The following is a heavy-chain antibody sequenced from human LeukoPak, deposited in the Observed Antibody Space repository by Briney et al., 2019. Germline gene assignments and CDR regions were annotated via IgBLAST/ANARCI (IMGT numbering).Heavy chain of an antibody. CDR3: ARGRYCTSTSCYTVWSVNYYYYMDV. D-gene: IGHD2-2*02. V-gene: IGHV4-34*01. Sequence: PSETLSLTCAVYGGSFSGYYWSWIRQPPGKGLEWIGEINHSGGTNYNPSLKSRVTISVDTSKNQFSLKLSSVTAADTAVYYCARGRYCTSTSCYTVWSVNYYYYMDVWGKGTTVTVSS. CDR2: INHSGGT. CDR1: GGSFSGYY. J-gene: IGHJ6*03.